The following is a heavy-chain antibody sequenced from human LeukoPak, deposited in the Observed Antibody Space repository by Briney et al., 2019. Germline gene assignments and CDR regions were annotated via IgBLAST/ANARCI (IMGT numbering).Heavy chain of an antibody. CDR1: GFTFSSYG. V-gene: IGHV3-30*18. D-gene: IGHD3-3*01. Sequence: PGGSLRLSCAASGFTFSSYGMHWVRQAPGKGLEWVAVISYDGSNKYYADSVKGRFTISRDITKNTLYLQMNSLRAEDTATYYCAKDGLQSSEWSPPLNCWGQGILVIVSS. CDR2: ISYDGSNK. J-gene: IGHJ4*02. CDR3: AKDGLQSSEWSPPLNC.